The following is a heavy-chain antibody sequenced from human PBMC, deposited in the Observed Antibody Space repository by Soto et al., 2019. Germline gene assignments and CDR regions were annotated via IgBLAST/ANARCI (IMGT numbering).Heavy chain of an antibody. CDR3: ARSTDSSGWRFDY. CDR1: RDSIHSYY. J-gene: IGHJ4*02. D-gene: IGHD6-19*01. Sequence: PSGTLALTCTFPRDSIHSYYWSWLRLPPGKGLEWIGYIYYSGSTNYNPSLKSRVTISVDTSKNQFSLKLSSVTAADTAVYYCARSTDSSGWRFDYWGQGTQVTVS. V-gene: IGHV4-59*07. CDR2: IYYSGST.